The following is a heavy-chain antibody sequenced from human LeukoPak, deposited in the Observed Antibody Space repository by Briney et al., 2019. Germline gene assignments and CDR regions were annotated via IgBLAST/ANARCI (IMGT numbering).Heavy chain of an antibody. J-gene: IGHJ4*02. Sequence: PSETLSLTCTVSGYSISSGNYWGWIRQPPGKGLEWIGSIYHSGSTYYNPSLKSRVTISVDTSKNQFSLKLSSVTAADTAVYYCAGVPDGYQNYYFDYWGQGTLVTVSS. D-gene: IGHD5-18*01. V-gene: IGHV4-38-2*02. CDR2: IYHSGST. CDR1: GYSISSGNY. CDR3: AGVPDGYQNYYFDY.